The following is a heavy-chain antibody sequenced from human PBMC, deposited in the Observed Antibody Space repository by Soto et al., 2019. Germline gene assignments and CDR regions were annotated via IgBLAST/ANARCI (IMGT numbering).Heavy chain of an antibody. CDR3: AKDHSVRGRSSLVPADY. CDR1: GFTFSSYG. Sequence: GGSLRLSXAASGFTFSSYGMHWVRQAPGKGLEWVAVISYDGSNKYYADSVKGRFTISRDNSKNTLYLQMNSLRAEDTAVYYCAKDHSVRGRSSLVPADYWGQGTLVTVSS. CDR2: ISYDGSNK. J-gene: IGHJ4*02. V-gene: IGHV3-30*18. D-gene: IGHD6-6*01.